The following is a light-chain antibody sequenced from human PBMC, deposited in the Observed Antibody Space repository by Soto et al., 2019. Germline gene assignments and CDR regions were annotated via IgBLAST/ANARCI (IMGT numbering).Light chain of an antibody. Sequence: IVMTQSPSTLSVSPGETATLSCRASQSVSSKLAWYQQKPGQAPRLLIYGTSTRAAGVPARFSGSGSGTDFTLTISSLQAADFAVYHCQHYNNWPITFGQGTRLEIK. CDR2: GTS. CDR3: QHYNNWPIT. CDR1: QSVSSK. V-gene: IGKV3-15*01. J-gene: IGKJ5*01.